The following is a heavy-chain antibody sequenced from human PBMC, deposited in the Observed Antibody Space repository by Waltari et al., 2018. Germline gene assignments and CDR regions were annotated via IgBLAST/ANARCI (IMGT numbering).Heavy chain of an antibody. CDR3: VKEKGEGDFCVDY. CDR1: VFTFCIYC. Sequence: QVLLVESGGVVVQPGSSLRLPCAASVFTFCIYCMHWLRQAPGKGLEWVAVRGEEGRNKHKADSVKGGFSNDREKSKNKLYLQMNGLRAEEKDMYECVKEKGEGDFCVDYWGQGTLVTVSS. J-gene: IGHJ4*02. V-gene: IGHV3-33*03. D-gene: IGHD3-3*01. CDR2: RGEEGRNK.